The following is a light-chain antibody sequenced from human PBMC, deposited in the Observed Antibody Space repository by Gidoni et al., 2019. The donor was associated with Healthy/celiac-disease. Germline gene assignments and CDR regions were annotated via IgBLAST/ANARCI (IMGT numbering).Light chain of an antibody. CDR3: QQYYNTPSLT. CDR1: QSVLYSSNNNNY. V-gene: IGKV4-1*01. Sequence: DIVMTQSPDPLAVSLGERATINCKPSQSVLYSSNNNNYLAWYQQKPGQPPKLLIYWASTRESGVPDRFIGSGSGTDFTLIISSLQAEDVAVYYCQQYYNTPSLTFGGGTKVEIK. CDR2: WAS. J-gene: IGKJ4*01.